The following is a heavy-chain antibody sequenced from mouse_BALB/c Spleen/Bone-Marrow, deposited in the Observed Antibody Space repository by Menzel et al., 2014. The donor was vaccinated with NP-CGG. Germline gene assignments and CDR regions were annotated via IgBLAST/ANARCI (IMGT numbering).Heavy chain of an antibody. D-gene: IGHD1-1*01. Sequence: VQLQQPGAELVRPGALVKLSCKASGFNIKDYYMHWVKQRPEQGLEWIGWIDPENGNTIYDPKFQGKASITADTSSNTAYLQLSSLTSEDTAVYYCASGYYGSSPYWYFDVWGAGTTVTVSS. V-gene: IGHV14-1*02. CDR3: ASGYYGSSPYWYFDV. J-gene: IGHJ1*01. CDR1: GFNIKDYY. CDR2: IDPENGNT.